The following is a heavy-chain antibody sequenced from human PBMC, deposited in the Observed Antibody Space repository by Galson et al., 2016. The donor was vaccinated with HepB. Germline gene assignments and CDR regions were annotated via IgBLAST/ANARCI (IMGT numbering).Heavy chain of an antibody. V-gene: IGHV3-15*01. Sequence: SLRLSCAVSGFTFNNAWMSWVRQAPGKGLEWDGRIKSKTDGGTTDYAAPVKGRFTISRDDSKNTLYLQMNSLKAEDTAVYYCTRCRTSCSTFDYWGQGTLVTVSS. J-gene: IGHJ4*02. CDR1: GFTFNNAW. CDR2: IKSKTDGGTT. CDR3: TRCRTSCSTFDY. D-gene: IGHD2-2*01.